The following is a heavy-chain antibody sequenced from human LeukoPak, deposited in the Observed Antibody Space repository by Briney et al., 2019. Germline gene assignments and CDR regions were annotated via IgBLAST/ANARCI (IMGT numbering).Heavy chain of an antibody. J-gene: IGHJ4*02. CDR2: IYYSGST. D-gene: IGHD4-17*01. Sequence: PSQTLSLTCTVSGGSISSGGYYWSWIRQHPGKGLEWIGYIYYSGSTYYNPSLKSRVTISVDTSKNQFSLKLSSVTAADTAVYYCARGLAVTTVYFDYWGQGTLVNVSS. CDR1: GGSISSGGYY. CDR3: ARGLAVTTVYFDY. V-gene: IGHV4-31*03.